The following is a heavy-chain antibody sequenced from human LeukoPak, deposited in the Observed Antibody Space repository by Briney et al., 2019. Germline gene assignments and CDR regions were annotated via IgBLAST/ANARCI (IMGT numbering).Heavy chain of an antibody. Sequence: ASVKVSCKASGYSFTSYDINWVRQATGQGLEWMGWMNPNRGDTGYAQKFQGRVTITRDTSASTAYMELSSLRSEDMAVYYCARDHIAAAGTGDYWGQGTLVTVSS. J-gene: IGHJ4*02. CDR3: ARDHIAAAGTGDY. CDR1: GYSFTSYD. D-gene: IGHD6-13*01. CDR2: MNPNRGDT. V-gene: IGHV1-8*03.